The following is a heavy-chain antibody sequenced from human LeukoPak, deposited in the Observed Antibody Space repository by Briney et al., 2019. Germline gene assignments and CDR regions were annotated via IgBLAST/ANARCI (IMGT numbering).Heavy chain of an antibody. CDR3: ARELTIAAAGSYYYYYGMDV. CDR1: GFTFSSYW. D-gene: IGHD6-13*01. CDR2: IKHDGSEK. Sequence: GGSLRLSCAASGFTFSSYWMSSVRQAPGKGREWVANIKHDGSEKYYVDSVKGRFTISRDNAKNSLYLQMNSLRAEDTAVYYCARELTIAAAGSYYYYYGMDVWGQGTTVTVSS. J-gene: IGHJ6*02. V-gene: IGHV3-7*01.